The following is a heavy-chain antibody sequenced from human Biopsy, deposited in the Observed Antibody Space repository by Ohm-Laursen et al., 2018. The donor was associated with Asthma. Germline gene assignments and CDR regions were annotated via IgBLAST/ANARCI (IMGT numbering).Heavy chain of an antibody. CDR3: AKRRGYSGHDNDY. V-gene: IGHV3-30*18. D-gene: IGHD5-12*01. J-gene: IGHJ4*02. CDR1: GFMFRSFG. Sequence: LRLSCSASGFMFRSFGMHWVRQAPGKGLEWVAVISYDGNHKFYEDSVKGRFTISRDNSKNTLYLQMNSLRTEDTTVYYCAKRRGYSGHDNDYWGQGTLVIVSS. CDR2: ISYDGNHK.